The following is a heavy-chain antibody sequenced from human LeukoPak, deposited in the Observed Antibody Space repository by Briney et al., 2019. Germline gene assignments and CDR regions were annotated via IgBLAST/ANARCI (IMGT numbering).Heavy chain of an antibody. CDR2: ISGSGGST. Sequence: GGSLRLSCAASGFTVSSNYMSWVRQAPGKGLEWVSAISGSGGSTYYADSVKGRFTISRDNSKNTLYLQMNSLRAEDTAVYYCAALYEYSSFPIDYWGQGALVTVSS. CDR3: AALYEYSSFPIDY. V-gene: IGHV3-23*01. D-gene: IGHD6-6*01. J-gene: IGHJ4*02. CDR1: GFTVSSNY.